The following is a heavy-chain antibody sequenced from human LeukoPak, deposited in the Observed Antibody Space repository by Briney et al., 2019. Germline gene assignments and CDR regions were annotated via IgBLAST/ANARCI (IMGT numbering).Heavy chain of an antibody. V-gene: IGHV3-30*02. Sequence: PGGSLRLSCEVTLGNFGMHWVRQAPDKGPEWVAFIRFDGSQGFYAESVKGRFTVSRDNSKKTVYLQMNSLRGDDTAVYYCARRLAGSGSCAAEYWGQGTLVIVSS. CDR2: IRFDGSQG. D-gene: IGHD3-10*01. CDR1: TLGNFG. CDR3: ARRLAGSGSCAAEY. J-gene: IGHJ4*02.